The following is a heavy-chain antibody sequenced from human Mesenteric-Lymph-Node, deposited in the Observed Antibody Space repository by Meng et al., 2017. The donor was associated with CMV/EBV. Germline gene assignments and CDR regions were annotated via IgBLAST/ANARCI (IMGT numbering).Heavy chain of an antibody. V-gene: IGHV4-34*01. CDR3: ARGSSYDILTGYIDY. J-gene: IGHJ4*02. Sequence: QVQLHQWGAGLLKPSESLSVTCAFYGRSFSGYYWNWIRQSPEKGLEWIGEINHSGSTTYNPSFTSRIIISIDTSTNQISLNMSSVTAADTAVYYCARGSSYDILTGYIDYWGQGALVTVSS. CDR2: INHSGST. CDR1: GRSFSGYY. D-gene: IGHD3-9*01.